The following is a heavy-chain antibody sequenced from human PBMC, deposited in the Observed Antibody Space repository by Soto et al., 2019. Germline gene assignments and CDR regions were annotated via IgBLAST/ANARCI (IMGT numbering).Heavy chain of an antibody. CDR3: TRQYDY. J-gene: IGHJ4*02. V-gene: IGHV4-39*01. CDR2: ISDSGTT. Sequence: QLQLQESGPGLVKPSETLSLTCSVSGGSISRSGYHWGWIRQPPGKGLEWIGSISDSGTTYYSSSLKSRVPISVDTSKNQLSLKLSSVTAADTAVYYCTRQYDYWGQGTLVTVSS. CDR1: GGSISRSGYH.